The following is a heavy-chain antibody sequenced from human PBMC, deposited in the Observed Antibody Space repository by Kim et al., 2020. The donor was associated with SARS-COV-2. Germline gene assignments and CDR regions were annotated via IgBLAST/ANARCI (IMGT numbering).Heavy chain of an antibody. CDR1: GGSISSYY. V-gene: IGHV4-59*08. CDR3: ARPSPDYYDSSGYDDAFDI. D-gene: IGHD3-22*01. CDR2: IYYSGST. Sequence: SQTLSLTCTVSGGSISSYYWSWIRQPPGKGLEWIGYIYYSGSTNYNPSLESRVTISVDTSKNQFSLKLSSVTAADTAVYYCARPSPDYYDSSGYDDAFDI. J-gene: IGHJ3*02.